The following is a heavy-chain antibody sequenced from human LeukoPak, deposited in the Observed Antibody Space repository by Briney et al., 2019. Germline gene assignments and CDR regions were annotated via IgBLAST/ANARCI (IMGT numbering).Heavy chain of an antibody. Sequence: SETLFLTCAVYGGSCDDYYCSWIRQPPGKGLEWIGEVHPHGILYYNSSLLSRVTISIDTSKTQFSLRLTSVTASDTAFYYCARGRDRSKAGDLWGQGSLVTVSS. J-gene: IGHJ5*02. CDR3: ARGRDRSKAGDL. CDR1: GGSCDDYY. V-gene: IGHV4-34*01. D-gene: IGHD5-24*01. CDR2: VHPHGIL.